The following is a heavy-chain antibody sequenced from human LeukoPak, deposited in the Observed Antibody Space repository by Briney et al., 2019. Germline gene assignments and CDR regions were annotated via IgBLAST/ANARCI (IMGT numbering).Heavy chain of an antibody. CDR3: ASDRVFYGLDV. CDR1: GFTFSSYA. Sequence: GGSLRLSCAASGFTFSSYAMSWVRQAPGKGLMWVSRIKSDGSEPSYADSVKGRFTISRDNARNTLYLQMNSLRPEDTAIYYCASDRVFYGLDVWGQGTTVTVSS. J-gene: IGHJ6*02. V-gene: IGHV3-74*01. CDR2: IKSDGSEP.